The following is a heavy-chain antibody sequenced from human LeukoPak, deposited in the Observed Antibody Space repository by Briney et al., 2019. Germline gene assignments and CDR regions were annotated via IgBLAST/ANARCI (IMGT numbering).Heavy chain of an antibody. V-gene: IGHV1-69*13. CDR2: IIPIFGTA. CDR3: ARRRFGELLWLDY. CDR1: GGTFSSYA. Sequence: ASVKVSCKASGGTFSSYAISWVRQAPGQGLEWMGGIIPIFGTANYAQKFQGRVTITADESTSTAYMELSSLRSEDTAVYYCARRRFGELLWLDYWGQGTLVTVSS. D-gene: IGHD3-10*01. J-gene: IGHJ4*02.